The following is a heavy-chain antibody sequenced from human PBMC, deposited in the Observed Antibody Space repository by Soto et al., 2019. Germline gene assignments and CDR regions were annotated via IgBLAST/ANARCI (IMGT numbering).Heavy chain of an antibody. CDR2: IGSGNRSSSSYI. V-gene: IGHV3-21*01. CDR1: GFTFSFYR. D-gene: IGHD1-26*01. J-gene: IGHJ1*01. Sequence: EVQLVESGGGLVKPGGSLRLSCAASGFTFSFYRMNWVRQAPGKGLEWVSSIGSGNRSSSSYINYADSVRGRFTISRDNAKNSLYLQMNSLRAEDTAVYYCARDPSDPWEPDQYFQHWGQGTLVTVSS. CDR3: ARDPSDPWEPDQYFQH.